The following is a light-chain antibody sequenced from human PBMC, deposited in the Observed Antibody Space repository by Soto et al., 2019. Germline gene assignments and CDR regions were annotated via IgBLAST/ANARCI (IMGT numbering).Light chain of an antibody. J-gene: IGKJ1*01. CDR2: AAS. CDR1: QSVSSNS. V-gene: IGKV3-20*01. CDR3: QYFGASPPFA. Sequence: VLTQAPGTLSLSPGERATLSCRASQSVSSNSLAWYQQKLGQAPRLLLYAASSRATGIPDRFTGSESGTDFTLTFSRLEPEDFALYYCQYFGASPPFAFVHGTKVDI.